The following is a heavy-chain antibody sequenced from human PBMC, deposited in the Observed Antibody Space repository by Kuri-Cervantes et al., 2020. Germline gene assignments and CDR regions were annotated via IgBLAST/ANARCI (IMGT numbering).Heavy chain of an antibody. Sequence: GESLKISCAASGFTFSSYWMSWVRQAPGKGLEWVANIKQDGSEKYYVDSVKGRFTISRDNSKNTLYLQMNSLRAEDTAVYYCAKGTTTSIAARLGYYYYMDVWGKGTTVTVSS. CDR3: AKGTTTSIAARLGYYYYMDV. CDR2: IKQDGSEK. CDR1: GFTFSSYW. V-gene: IGHV3-7*03. J-gene: IGHJ6*03. D-gene: IGHD6-6*01.